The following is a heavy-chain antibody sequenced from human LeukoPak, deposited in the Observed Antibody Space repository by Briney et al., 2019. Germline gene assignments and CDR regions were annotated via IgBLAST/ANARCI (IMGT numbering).Heavy chain of an antibody. CDR1: GFTFSTYS. CDR2: ISSSSAYI. V-gene: IGHV3-21*01. D-gene: IGHD5-18*01. Sequence: GGSLRLSCAASGFTFSTYSMNWVRQAPGKGLEWVSSISSSSAYIYYADTVKGRFTISRDNAKNSLYLQMNSLRAEDTAVYYCARASGDTVDTTTMGSYWGQGTLVTVSS. J-gene: IGHJ4*02. CDR3: ARASGDTVDTTTMGSY.